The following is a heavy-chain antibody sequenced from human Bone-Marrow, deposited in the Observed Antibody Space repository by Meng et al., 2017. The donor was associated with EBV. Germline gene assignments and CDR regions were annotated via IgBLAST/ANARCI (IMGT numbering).Heavy chain of an antibody. V-gene: IGHV1-18*01. CDR1: GYIFANYG. J-gene: IGHJ4*02. D-gene: IGHD2-2*01. CDR3: ARDVPVSAMRLWDY. Sequence: QVHLVQSGSEVKKPGASVKVSCMASGYIFANYGVSGVRQAPGQGRVWMGWISAYNGNTNFAQSLQGRVTLTADTSTSTAYLELRSLTSDDTAIFYCARDVPVSAMRLWDYWGQGTLVTVYS. CDR2: ISAYNGNT.